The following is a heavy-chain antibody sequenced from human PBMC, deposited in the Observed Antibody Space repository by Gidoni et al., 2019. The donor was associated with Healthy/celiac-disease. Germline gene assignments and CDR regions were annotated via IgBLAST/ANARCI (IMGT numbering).Heavy chain of an antibody. CDR3: ATGDISGYGSVY. CDR1: GGSISSSSYY. Sequence: QLQLQESGPGLVKPSATLSLTRTVSGGSISSSSYYWGWIRQPPGKWLDWIGSIYYSGSAYYNPSLKSRVTISVDTSKNQFSLKLSSVTAADTAVYYCATGDISGYGSVYWGQGTLVTVSS. J-gene: IGHJ4*02. D-gene: IGHD3-22*01. V-gene: IGHV4-39*01. CDR2: IYYSGSA.